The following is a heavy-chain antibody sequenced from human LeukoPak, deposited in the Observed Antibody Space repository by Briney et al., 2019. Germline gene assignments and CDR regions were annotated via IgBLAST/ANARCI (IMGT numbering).Heavy chain of an antibody. V-gene: IGHV1-58*02. J-gene: IGHJ6*02. CDR1: GFTFTSSA. CDR3: AAADGEFYYYYGMDV. Sequence: SVKVSCKASGFTFTSSAMQWARQARGQRLEWIGWIVVGSGNTNYAQKFQERVTITRDMSTSTAYMELSSLRSEDTAVYYCAAADGEFYYYYGMDVWGQGTTVTVSS. D-gene: IGHD4-17*01. CDR2: IVVGSGNT.